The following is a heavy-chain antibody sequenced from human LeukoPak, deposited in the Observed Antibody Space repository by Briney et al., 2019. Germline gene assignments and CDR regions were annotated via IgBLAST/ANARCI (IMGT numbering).Heavy chain of an antibody. V-gene: IGHV3-20*04. D-gene: IGHD1-26*01. J-gene: IGHJ4*02. CDR1: GFTFSSYS. CDR2: INWNGGST. Sequence: GGSLRLSCAASGFTFSSYSMNWVRQAPGKGLEWVSGINWNGGSTGYADSVKGRFTISRDNAKNSLYLQMNSLRAEDTALYYCARLVGAADYWGQGTLVTVSS. CDR3: ARLVGAADY.